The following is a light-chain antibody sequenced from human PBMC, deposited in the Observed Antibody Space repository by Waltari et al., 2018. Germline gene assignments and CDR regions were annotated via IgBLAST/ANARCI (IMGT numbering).Light chain of an antibody. Sequence: QSALTQPASVSGSPGQSITISCTGTSSDVGGYNYVSWYQQHPGKAPKLMIYEVHNRPSGVSNRFSGSKSGNTASLTISGPQAEDEADYYCSSYTRSGPLFGGGTKLTVL. J-gene: IGLJ3*02. V-gene: IGLV2-14*01. CDR1: SSDVGGYNY. CDR3: SSYTRSGPL. CDR2: EVH.